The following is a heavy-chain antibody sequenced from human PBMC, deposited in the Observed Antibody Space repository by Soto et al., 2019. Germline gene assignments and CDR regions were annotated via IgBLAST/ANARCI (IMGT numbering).Heavy chain of an antibody. V-gene: IGHV3-9*01. J-gene: IGHJ4*02. Sequence: GGSLRLSCAASGFTFDDYAMHWVRQAPGKGLEWVSGISWNSGSIGYADSVKGRFTISRDNAKNSLYLQMNSLRAEDTALYYCAKEYSPSLLWFGDWSPFDYWGQGTLVTVSS. CDR2: ISWNSGSI. CDR1: GFTFDDYA. D-gene: IGHD3-10*01. CDR3: AKEYSPSLLWFGDWSPFDY.